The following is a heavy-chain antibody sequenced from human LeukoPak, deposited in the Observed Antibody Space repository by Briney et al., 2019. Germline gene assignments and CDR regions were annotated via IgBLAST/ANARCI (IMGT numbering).Heavy chain of an antibody. J-gene: IGHJ4*02. D-gene: IGHD3-3*01. CDR2: INPNSGGT. CDR3: ARVWSGYYRY. Sequence: ASVKVSCKASGYTFTGYYMHWVRQAPGQGLEWMAWINPNSGGTNYAQKFQGRVTMTRDTSISTAYMELSRLRSDDTAVYYCARVWSGYYRYWGQGTLVTVSS. V-gene: IGHV1-2*02. CDR1: GYTFTGYY.